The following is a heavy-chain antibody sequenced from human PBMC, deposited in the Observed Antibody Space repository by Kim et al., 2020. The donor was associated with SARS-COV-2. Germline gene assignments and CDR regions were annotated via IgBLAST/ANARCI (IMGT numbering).Heavy chain of an antibody. D-gene: IGHD3-10*01. CDR3: AGSGKYYCFEH. CDR2: IYHSGGT. V-gene: IGHV4-59*13. J-gene: IGHJ4*02. CDR1: GGPIDSYY. Sequence: SETLSLTCTVSGGPIDSYYWSWIRQPPGKGLEWIGYIYHSGGTKYNPSLNSRATLSIDKSKKQFSLNLSSVTAADTAVYYCAGSGKYYCFEHWGQGTLV.